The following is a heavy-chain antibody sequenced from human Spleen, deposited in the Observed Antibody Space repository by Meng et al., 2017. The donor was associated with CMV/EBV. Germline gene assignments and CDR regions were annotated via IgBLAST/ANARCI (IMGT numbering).Heavy chain of an antibody. D-gene: IGHD1-26*01. CDR1: GYTFTDAY. CDR2: INPDSGAT. Sequence: QVQLVQSGAEVKKSGPSVTVSCRASGYTFTDAYIYWGRQAPGQGLEWVGRINPDSGATNYAQKFQGRVTMTRDTSMNTAYMDLSRLTFDDTAVYYCARDRGIRNWFDPWGQGTLVTVSS. J-gene: IGHJ5*02. V-gene: IGHV1-2*06. CDR3: ARDRGIRNWFDP.